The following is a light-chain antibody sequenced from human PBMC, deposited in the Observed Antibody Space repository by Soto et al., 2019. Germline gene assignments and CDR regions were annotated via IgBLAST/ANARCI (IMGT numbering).Light chain of an antibody. CDR1: QVISTS. Sequence: DIQLTQSPSFLSPSIGESVTITCRASQVISTSLAWYQVKPGKAPKLLIYAASTLESGVPSRFSATVSGTEFSLTITSLQPEDFATYYCQKYSSAPFAFGPGTKVDVK. J-gene: IGKJ3*01. CDR3: QKYSSAPFA. V-gene: IGKV1-9*01. CDR2: AAS.